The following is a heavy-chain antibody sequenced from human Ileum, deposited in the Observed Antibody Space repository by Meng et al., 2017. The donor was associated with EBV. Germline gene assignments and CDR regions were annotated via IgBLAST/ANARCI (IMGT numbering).Heavy chain of an antibody. J-gene: IGHJ4*02. V-gene: IGHV4-30-4*01. D-gene: IGHD1-26*01. Sequence: QVQRQEAGPGLGKPSQTLSLPCAVSGVSISSGVYHWSWIRQPPGKGLEWIGCSGGTYYNPSLKSRLTISVDTSKNQFSLKLDSATAADTAVYYCAIYAVGGSGQGYWGQGTLVTVSS. CDR3: AIYAVGGSGQGY. CDR1: GVSISSGVYH. CDR2: CSGGT.